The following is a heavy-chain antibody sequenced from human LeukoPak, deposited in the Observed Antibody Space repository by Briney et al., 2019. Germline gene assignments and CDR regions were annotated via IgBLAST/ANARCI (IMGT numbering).Heavy chain of an antibody. J-gene: IGHJ4*02. D-gene: IGHD7-27*01. CDR1: GGSFSGYY. CDR3: ARGNWASFDY. Sequence: PSETLSLTCAVYGGSFSGYYWSWIRQPPGKGLEWIGEINHSGSTNYNPSLKSRVTISVDTSKNQFSLKLSSVTAADTAVYYCARGNWASFDYWGQGTLVTASS. V-gene: IGHV4-34*01. CDR2: INHSGST.